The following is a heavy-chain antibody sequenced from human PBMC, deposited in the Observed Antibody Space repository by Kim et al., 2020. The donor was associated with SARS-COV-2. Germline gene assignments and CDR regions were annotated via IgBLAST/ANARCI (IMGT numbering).Heavy chain of an antibody. Sequence: SETLSLTCAVYGGSFSGYYWSWIRQPPGKGLEWIGEINHSGSTNYNPSLKSRVTISVDTSKNQFSLKLSSVTAADTAVYYCARAYGSGSSNYYYYYGMDVWGQGTTVTVSS. CDR1: GGSFSGYY. CDR3: ARAYGSGSSNYYYYYGMDV. D-gene: IGHD3-10*01. CDR2: INHSGST. V-gene: IGHV4-34*01. J-gene: IGHJ6*02.